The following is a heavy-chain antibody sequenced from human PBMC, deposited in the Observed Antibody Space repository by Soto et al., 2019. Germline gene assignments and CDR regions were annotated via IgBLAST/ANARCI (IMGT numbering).Heavy chain of an antibody. J-gene: IGHJ4*02. V-gene: IGHV3-74*01. D-gene: IGHD4-4*01. CDR3: ARRHRPSYTSDY. Sequence: GGSLRLSCAGYVCTFSSYWMHWVRQAPGKGLEWVSRINDDGRRTSYADSVKGRFTISRDNAKNTLYLQMNSLSDDDTAIYYCARRHRPSYTSDYWGQGTMVTVSS. CDR1: VCTFSSYW. CDR2: INDDGRRT.